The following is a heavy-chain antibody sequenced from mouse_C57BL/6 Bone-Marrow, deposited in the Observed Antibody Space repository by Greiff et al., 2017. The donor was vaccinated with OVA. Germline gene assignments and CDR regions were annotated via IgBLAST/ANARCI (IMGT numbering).Heavy chain of an antibody. J-gene: IGHJ4*01. D-gene: IGHD1-1*01. CDR1: GFNIKDDY. CDR3: TLRYPSHYYAMDY. CDR2: IDPENGDT. Sequence: VQLQQSGAELVRPGASVKLSCTASGFNIKDDYMHWVKQRPEQGLEWIGWIDPENGDTEYASKFQGKATITADTSSNTAYLQLSSLTSEDTAVYYCTLRYPSHYYAMDYWGQGTSVTVSS. V-gene: IGHV14-4*01.